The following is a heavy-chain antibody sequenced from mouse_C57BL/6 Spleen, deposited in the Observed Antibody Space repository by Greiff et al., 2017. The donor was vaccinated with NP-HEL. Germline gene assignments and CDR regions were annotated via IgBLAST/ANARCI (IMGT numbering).Heavy chain of an antibody. CDR2: SRNKANDYTT. V-gene: IGHV7-1*01. Sequence: EVQRVESGGGLVQSGRSLRLSCATSGFTFSDFYMEWVRQAPGKGLEWIAASRNKANDYTTEYSASVKGRFIVSRDTSQSILYLQMNALRAEDTAIYYCARDGGEYDEGYFDVWGTGTTVTVSS. CDR1: GFTFSDFY. J-gene: IGHJ1*03. D-gene: IGHD2-14*01. CDR3: ARDGGEYDEGYFDV.